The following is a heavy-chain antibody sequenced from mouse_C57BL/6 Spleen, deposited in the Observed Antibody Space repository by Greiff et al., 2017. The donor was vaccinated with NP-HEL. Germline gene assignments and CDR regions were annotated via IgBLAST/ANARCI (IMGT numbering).Heavy chain of an antibody. Sequence: QVQLQQPGAELVRPGSSVKLSCKASGYTFTSYWMDWVKQRPGQGLEWIGNIYPSDSETHYNQKFKDKATLTVDQSSSTAYMQLSSLTSEDSAVYYCARHDGYYGEDYFDYWGQGTTLTVSS. CDR1: GYTFTSYW. CDR3: ARHDGYYGEDYFDY. D-gene: IGHD2-3*01. V-gene: IGHV1-61*01. J-gene: IGHJ2*01. CDR2: IYPSDSET.